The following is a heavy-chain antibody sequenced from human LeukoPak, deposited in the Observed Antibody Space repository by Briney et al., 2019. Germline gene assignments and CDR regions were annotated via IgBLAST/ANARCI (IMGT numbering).Heavy chain of an antibody. J-gene: IGHJ3*02. CDR2: IYDSGST. Sequence: SETLSLTCAVSGGSISSSNWWSWIRQPPGKGLEWIGYIYDSGSTYYNPSLKSRITISVDTSENRFSLKLSSVTATDTAVYYCARDCSGGSCYGAFDIWGQGTMVTVSS. CDR1: GGSISSSNW. D-gene: IGHD2-15*01. V-gene: IGHV4-30-4*01. CDR3: ARDCSGGSCYGAFDI.